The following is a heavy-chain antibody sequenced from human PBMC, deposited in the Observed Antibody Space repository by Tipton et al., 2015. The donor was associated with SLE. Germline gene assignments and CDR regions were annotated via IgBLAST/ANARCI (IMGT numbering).Heavy chain of an antibody. CDR3: AREGATMDWFDP. D-gene: IGHD1-26*01. J-gene: IGHJ5*02. CDR1: GYTFTDYS. V-gene: IGHV1-18*04. CDR2: ISAYNGNI. Sequence: QSGAEVKKPGASLKVSCRASGYTFTDYSLHWVRQAPGQGLEWMGWISAYNGNINYAQKLQGRVTMTTDTSTSTAYMELRSLRSDDTAVYYCAREGATMDWFDPWGQGTLVTVSS.